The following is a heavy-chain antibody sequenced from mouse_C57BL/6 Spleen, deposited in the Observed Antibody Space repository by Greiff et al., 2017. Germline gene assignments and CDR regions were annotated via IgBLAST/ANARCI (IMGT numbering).Heavy chain of an antibody. D-gene: IGHD1-1*01. J-gene: IGHJ2*01. CDR1: GYTFTSYW. CDR3: ARGGSKGIDD. Sequence: VQLQQPGAELVRPGSSVKLSCKASGYTFTSYWMHWVKQRPIQGLEWIGNIDPSDSETHSNQKFKDKATLTVDKSSSTAYMQLSSLTSEDAAVYYCARGGSKGIDDWGQGTTLTVSS. CDR2: IDPSDSET. V-gene: IGHV1-52*01.